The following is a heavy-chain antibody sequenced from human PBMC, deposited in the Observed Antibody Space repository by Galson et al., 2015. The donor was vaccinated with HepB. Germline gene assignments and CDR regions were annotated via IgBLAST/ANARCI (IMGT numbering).Heavy chain of an antibody. V-gene: IGHV1-18*01. CDR1: GYTFTTYG. D-gene: IGHD2-2*02. CDR3: ARDVGRDCSSTSCYTLHYYYYMDV. Sequence: SVKVSCKASGYTFTTYGINWVRQAPGQGLEWMGWISAYNGNTNYAQKLQGRVTMTTDTSTSTAYMELRSLRSDDTAVYYCARDVGRDCSSTSCYTLHYYYYMDVWGKGTTVTVSS. CDR2: ISAYNGNT. J-gene: IGHJ6*03.